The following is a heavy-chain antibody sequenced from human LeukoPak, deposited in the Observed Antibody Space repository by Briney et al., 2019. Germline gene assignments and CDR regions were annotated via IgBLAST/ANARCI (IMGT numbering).Heavy chain of an antibody. CDR1: GFTFSSYW. CDR3: ARALGVTPPYYFSYGMDV. D-gene: IGHD2-21*02. CDR2: IKQDGIEK. Sequence: GGSLRLSCAASGFTFSSYWMTWVRQAPGKGLEWVPNIKQDGIEKYYVDSVKGRFTISRDNAENSMYLQMNSLRAEDTAVYFCARALGVTPPYYFSYGMDVWGKGATVTVSS. J-gene: IGHJ6*04. V-gene: IGHV3-7*03.